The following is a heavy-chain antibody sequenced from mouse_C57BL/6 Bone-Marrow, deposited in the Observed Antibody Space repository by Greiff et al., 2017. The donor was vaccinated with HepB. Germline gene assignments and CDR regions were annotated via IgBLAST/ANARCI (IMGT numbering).Heavy chain of an antibody. CDR3: ARGGLRRGFAY. D-gene: IGHD2-4*01. Sequence: QVQLQQPGAELVKPGASVKLSCKASGYTFTSYWMHWVKQRPGQGLEWIGMIRPNSGSTNYNEKFKSKATLTVDKSSSTAYMQRSSLTSEDSAVYYCARGGLRRGFAYWGQGTLVTVAA. V-gene: IGHV1-64*01. J-gene: IGHJ3*01. CDR1: GYTFTSYW. CDR2: IRPNSGST.